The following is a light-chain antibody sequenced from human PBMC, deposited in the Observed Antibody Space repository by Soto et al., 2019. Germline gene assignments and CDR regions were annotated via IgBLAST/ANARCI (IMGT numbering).Light chain of an antibody. V-gene: IGLV1-44*01. CDR2: TNN. CDR1: SSNIGSNT. Sequence: QLVLTQPPSASGTPGQRVTISCSGSSSNIGSNTVNWYQQLPGTAPKLLIHTNNQRPSGVPDRFSGSKSGTSASLAIGGLQSEDEADYYCAAWDDSLNGPVFGGGTKLTVL. CDR3: AAWDDSLNGPV. J-gene: IGLJ3*02.